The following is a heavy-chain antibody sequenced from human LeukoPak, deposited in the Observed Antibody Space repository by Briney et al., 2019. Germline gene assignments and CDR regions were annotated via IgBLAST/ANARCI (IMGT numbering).Heavy chain of an antibody. CDR2: IYYSGST. V-gene: IGHV4-59*08. D-gene: IGHD2-15*01. CDR3: ASFYCSGGSCYQYYYYYYMDV. CDR1: GGSISSYY. J-gene: IGHJ6*03. Sequence: SETLSLTCTVSGGSISSYYWNWIRQPPGKGLEWIGYIYYSGSTNYNPSLKSRVTISVDTSKNQFSLKLSSVTAADTAVYYCASFYCSGGSCYQYYYYYYMDVWGKGTTVTVSS.